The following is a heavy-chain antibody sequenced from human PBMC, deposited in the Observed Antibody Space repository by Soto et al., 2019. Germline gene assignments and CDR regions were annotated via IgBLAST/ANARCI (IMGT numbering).Heavy chain of an antibody. CDR1: GASISSGDYY. J-gene: IGHJ5*02. D-gene: IGHD1-7*01. V-gene: IGHV4-30-4*01. CDR3: ARVLELLDSWFDP. CDR2: IYYSGST. Sequence: PSETLSLTCSVSGASISSGDYYWSWIRQPPGKGLEWIGYIYYSGSTYYSPSLKSRFTMSVDTSKNQFSLKLNSATAADTAVYYCARVLELLDSWFDPWGQGTLVTVSS.